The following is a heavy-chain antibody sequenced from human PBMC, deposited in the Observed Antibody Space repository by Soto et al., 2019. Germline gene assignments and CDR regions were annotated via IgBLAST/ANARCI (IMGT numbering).Heavy chain of an antibody. CDR2: ISGSGGST. Sequence: GGSLRLSCAASGFTFSSYAMSWVRQAPGKGLEWVSAISGSGGSTYYADSVKGRFTISRDNSKNTLYLQMNSLRAEDTSVYYCAKVTDSSGWYSFDYWGQGTLVTVSS. V-gene: IGHV3-23*01. CDR3: AKVTDSSGWYSFDY. J-gene: IGHJ4*02. D-gene: IGHD6-19*01. CDR1: GFTFSSYA.